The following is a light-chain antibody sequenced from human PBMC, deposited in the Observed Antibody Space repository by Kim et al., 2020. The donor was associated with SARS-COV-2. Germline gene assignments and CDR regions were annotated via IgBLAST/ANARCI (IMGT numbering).Light chain of an antibody. CDR2: EVS. Sequence: QSALTQPASVSGSPGQSITISCTGTSSDVGSYNLVSWYQQHPGKAPKLMIYEVSQRPLGVSNRFSGSKSDNTASLTICGLQTEDEADYYCCSYATFFWVFGGGTKVTVL. J-gene: IGLJ3*02. CDR3: CSYATFFWV. V-gene: IGLV2-23*02. CDR1: SSDVGSYNL.